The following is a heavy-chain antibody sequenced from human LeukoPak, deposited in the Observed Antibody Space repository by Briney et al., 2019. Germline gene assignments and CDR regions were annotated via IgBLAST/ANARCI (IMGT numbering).Heavy chain of an antibody. Sequence: ASVKVSCKTSVYTVTEYDIHWVRQAPGQGLEWMGWINPNGANTNYAQKLQGRVTLTRDTSLSIAYMELSSLTSEDAAVYFCASGDFGEPNTAFDIWGQGTLVAVSS. D-gene: IGHD4-17*01. J-gene: IGHJ3*02. CDR1: VYTVTEYD. V-gene: IGHV1-8*03. CDR2: INPNGANT. CDR3: ASGDFGEPNTAFDI.